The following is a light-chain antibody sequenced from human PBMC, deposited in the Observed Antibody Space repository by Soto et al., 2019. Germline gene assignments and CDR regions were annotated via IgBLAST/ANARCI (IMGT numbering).Light chain of an antibody. CDR1: QRVGIN. CDR2: SAS. V-gene: IGKV3-15*01. CDR3: QQYDGWPRT. Sequence: EIVMTQSPATLSVSPGETATLSCRASQRVGINLAWYQQKPGQAPRLLIYSASTRASGIPDRFSGSGSGTEFTLTIGSLQSEDFAFFYCQQYDGWPRTFGQGTKVEIK. J-gene: IGKJ1*01.